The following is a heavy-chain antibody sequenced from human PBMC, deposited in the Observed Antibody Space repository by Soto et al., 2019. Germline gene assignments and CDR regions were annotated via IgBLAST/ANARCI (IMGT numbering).Heavy chain of an antibody. Sequence: GASVKVSCKASGYTFTGYYMHWVRQAPGQGLEWMGWINPNSGGTNYAQKLQGRVTMTRDTSISTAYMELSRLRSDDTAVYYCASKLAEAGRGYDGFDIWGQGTMVTVSS. CDR3: ASKLAEAGRGYDGFDI. J-gene: IGHJ3*02. V-gene: IGHV1-2*02. CDR1: GYTFTGYY. CDR2: INPNSGGT. D-gene: IGHD6-19*01.